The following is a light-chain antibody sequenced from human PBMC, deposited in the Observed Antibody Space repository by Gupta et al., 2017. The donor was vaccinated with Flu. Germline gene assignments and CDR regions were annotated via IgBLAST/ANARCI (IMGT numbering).Light chain of an antibody. V-gene: IGLV3-25*03. CDR2: KDT. CDR3: KSVANSGTYYV. J-gene: IGLJ1*01. CDR1: ALSSQY. Sequence: YELTQPPSLSVSPGQTASITCSGDALSSQYTYWYQQKPGQAPLVVIAKDTERPSGIPDRFSGSNSGNTVTLTLXGXQAEDEXADDCKSVANSGTYYVFGGGTRVTVL.